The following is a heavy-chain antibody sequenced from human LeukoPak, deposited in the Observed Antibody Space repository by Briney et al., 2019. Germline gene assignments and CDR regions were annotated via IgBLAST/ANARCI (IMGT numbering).Heavy chain of an antibody. CDR1: GGTFSSYA. CDR3: ARYDSSGYYYSWYFDL. D-gene: IGHD3-22*01. V-gene: IGHV1-18*01. J-gene: IGHJ2*01. Sequence: ASVKVSCKASGGTFSSYAISWVRQAPGQGLEWMGWISAYNGNTNYAQKLQGRVTMTTDTSTSTAYMELRSLRSDDTAVYYCARYDSSGYYYSWYFDLWGRGTLVTVSS. CDR2: ISAYNGNT.